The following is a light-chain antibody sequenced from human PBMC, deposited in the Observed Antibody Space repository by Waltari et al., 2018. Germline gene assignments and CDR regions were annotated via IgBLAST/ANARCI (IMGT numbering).Light chain of an antibody. CDR2: GVA. V-gene: IGLV2-14*03. Sequence: SALTQPASVSGFPGQSITISCTGASSDAGPYTHVSWYQQHPGKAPKLMIYGVANRPSGVSNRFSGSKSGNTASLTISGLQAEDEADYYCTSYTSSSTWVFGGGTKLTVL. CDR3: TSYTSSSTWV. J-gene: IGLJ3*02. CDR1: SSDAGPYTH.